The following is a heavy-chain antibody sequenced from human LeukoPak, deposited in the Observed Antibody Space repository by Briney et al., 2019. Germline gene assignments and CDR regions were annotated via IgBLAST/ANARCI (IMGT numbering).Heavy chain of an antibody. V-gene: IGHV5-51*01. CDR3: ARRGDSSGYYYSEDWFDP. J-gene: IGHJ5*02. CDR1: GYSFTSYW. D-gene: IGHD3-22*01. CDR2: IYPGDSDT. Sequence: GESLKISGKGSGYSFTSYWIGWVRQMPGKGLGWLRIIYPGDSDTRYSPSFQGQVAISADKSISTAYLQWSSLKASDTGMYDCARRGDSSGYYYSEDWFDPWGQGTLVTVSS.